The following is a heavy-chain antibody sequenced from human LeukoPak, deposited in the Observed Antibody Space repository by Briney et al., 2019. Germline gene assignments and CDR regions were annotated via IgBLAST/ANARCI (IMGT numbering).Heavy chain of an antibody. CDR3: AKGTSSGWYYFDY. Sequence: SETLSLTCIVSGDSITSGYYWGWIRQPPGKGLEWIGSIYHSGDTYYNPSLKSRVTISVDTSKNQFSLKLDSVTAADTAVYYCAKGTSSGWYYFDYWGQGTLVTVSS. J-gene: IGHJ4*02. CDR1: GDSITSGYY. D-gene: IGHD6-19*01. CDR2: IYHSGDT. V-gene: IGHV4-38-2*02.